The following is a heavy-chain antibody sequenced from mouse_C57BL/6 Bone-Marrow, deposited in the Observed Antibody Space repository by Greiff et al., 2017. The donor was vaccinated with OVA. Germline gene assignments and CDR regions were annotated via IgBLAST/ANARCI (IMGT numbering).Heavy chain of an antibody. V-gene: IGHV5-2*01. CDR1: EYEFPSHD. CDR2: IHSDGGST. D-gene: IGHD2-5*01. CDR3: ARQPRYSNYEGGYYAMDY. Sequence: EVKLMESGGGLVQPGESLKLSCESNEYEFPSHDMSWVRKTPEKRLELVAAIHSDGGSTYYPDTMERRFIISRDNTKKTLYLQMSSLRSEDTALYYCARQPRYSNYEGGYYAMDYWGQGTSVTVSS. J-gene: IGHJ4*01.